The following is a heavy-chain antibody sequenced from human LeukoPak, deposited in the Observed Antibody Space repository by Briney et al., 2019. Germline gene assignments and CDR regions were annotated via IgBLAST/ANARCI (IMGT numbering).Heavy chain of an antibody. D-gene: IGHD6-6*01. CDR3: ARGFVLEQLASSYYFDY. CDR2: INHSGST. CDR1: GGSFSRYY. J-gene: IGHJ4*02. V-gene: IGHV4-34*01. Sequence: PSDTLSLTCAVYGGSFSRYYWSWLRHPPGKGRVWIGEINHSGSTNYNPSLKSRVTISVDTSRNQFSLKLSSVTAADTAVYYCARGFVLEQLASSYYFDYWGQGTLVTVSS.